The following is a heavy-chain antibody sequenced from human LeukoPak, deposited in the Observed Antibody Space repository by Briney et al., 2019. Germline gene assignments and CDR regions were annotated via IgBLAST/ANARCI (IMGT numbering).Heavy chain of an antibody. V-gene: IGHV4-59*01. CDR2: IHYSGST. J-gene: IGHJ5*02. D-gene: IGHD3-3*01. Sequence: MASETLSLTCTVSGGSISSYYWSWIRQPPGKGLEWIGYIHYSGSTNHSPSLKSRITISVDTSKNQLSLKLTSVTAADTAVYYCARLDARNSYYDFWSGRNCFDAGGQGTLVTVSS. CDR3: ARLDARNSYYDFWSGRNCFDA. CDR1: GGSISSYY.